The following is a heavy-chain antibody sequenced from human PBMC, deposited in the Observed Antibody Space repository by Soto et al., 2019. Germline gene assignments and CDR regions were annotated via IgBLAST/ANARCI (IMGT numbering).Heavy chain of an antibody. Sequence: GGSLRLSCAASGFTFSSYAMSWVRQAPGKGLEWVSAISGSGGSTYYADSVKGRFTISRDNSKNTLDLQMNSLRAEDTAVYYCAKDPRYSSGQLGRFDYWGQGTLVTVSS. V-gene: IGHV3-23*01. CDR3: AKDPRYSSGQLGRFDY. J-gene: IGHJ4*02. D-gene: IGHD6-19*01. CDR2: ISGSGGST. CDR1: GFTFSSYA.